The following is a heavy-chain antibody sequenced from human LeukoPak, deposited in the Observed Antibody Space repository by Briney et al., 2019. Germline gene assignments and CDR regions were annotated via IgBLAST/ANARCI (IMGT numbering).Heavy chain of an antibody. V-gene: IGHV4-38-2*01. Sequence: SETLSLTCAVSDYSISSDYYWDWIRPPPGKGLDWIGSIYHSGRTYYNPSLKRRVTISGDTSKHQFSLNLSSVTAAHTGVYYCATGVPTEYWGQGKLVTVSS. CDR1: DYSISSDYY. J-gene: IGHJ4*02. CDR2: IYHSGRT. CDR3: ATGVPTEY. D-gene: IGHD2-8*01.